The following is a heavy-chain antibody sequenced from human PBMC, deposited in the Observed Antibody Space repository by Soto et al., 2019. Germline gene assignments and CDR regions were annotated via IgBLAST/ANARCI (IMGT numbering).Heavy chain of an antibody. Sequence: EVQLLESGGGLVQPGGSLRLSCAASGFTFSSYAMSWVRQAPGKGLECVSSISSGANTYYTDSVRGRFTISRDNSKNSLYLQMSSLRADDTAIYYCAKASDTVKSDGMDVWGQGTTVTVSS. CDR3: AKASDTVKSDGMDV. CDR1: GFTFSSYA. V-gene: IGHV3-23*01. CDR2: ISSGANT. J-gene: IGHJ6*02.